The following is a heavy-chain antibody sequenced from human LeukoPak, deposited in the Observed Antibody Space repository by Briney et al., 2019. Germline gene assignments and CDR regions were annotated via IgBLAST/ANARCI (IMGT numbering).Heavy chain of an antibody. CDR1: GGSISSYY. D-gene: IGHD6-19*01. J-gene: IGHJ6*02. CDR3: ARVSPIAVAGSSYYYAIDV. Sequence: PSETLSLTCTVSGGSISSYYWSWIRQPPGKGLEWIGYIYYSGTTTYNPSLKSRVAMSVDTSRNQFSLKLSSVTAADTVVYYCARVSPIAVAGSSYYYAIDVWGQGTTVTVSS. V-gene: IGHV4-59*12. CDR2: IYYSGTT.